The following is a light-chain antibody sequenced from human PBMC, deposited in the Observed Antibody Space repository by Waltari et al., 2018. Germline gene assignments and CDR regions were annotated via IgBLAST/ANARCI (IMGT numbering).Light chain of an antibody. CDR2: AVS. CDR1: SSDVGGYNY. CDR3: SSYAGSNPL. Sequence: QSALTQPPSASGSPGQSVTISCTGTSSDVGGYNYVSWYQQHPGKAPKLMIYAVSKRPSGVPDRFTGSRSCNTASLTVSGLQAEDEADYYCSSYAGSNPLFGGGTKLTVL. V-gene: IGLV2-8*01. J-gene: IGLJ3*02.